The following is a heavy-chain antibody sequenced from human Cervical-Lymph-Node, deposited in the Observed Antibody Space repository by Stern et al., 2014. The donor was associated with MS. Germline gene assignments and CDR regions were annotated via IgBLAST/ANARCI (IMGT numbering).Heavy chain of an antibody. CDR1: GFSLTTSGVG. D-gene: IGHD1-26*01. Sequence: QVTLRESGPTLVKPTQNLTLTCDFSGFSLTTSGVGVCWIRQPPGKALEWLALVCWDDENRFSPSRKIMLSIISDTSKSQVVLTMTNMYLVDTGAYYCAHRSTSVAGAWASWVQGILVVVSS. V-gene: IGHV2-5*02. CDR2: VCWDDEN. CDR3: AHRSTSVAGAWAS. J-gene: IGHJ5*02.